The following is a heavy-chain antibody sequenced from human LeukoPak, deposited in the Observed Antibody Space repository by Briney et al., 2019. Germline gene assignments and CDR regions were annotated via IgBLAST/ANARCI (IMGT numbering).Heavy chain of an antibody. CDR3: ARAGYSSGWYEGVTYYYYGMDV. CDR1: GYIFPDYY. CDR2: INPNSGGT. Sequence: GASVKVSCKGSGYIFPDYYIYWVRQAPGQGLEWMGWINPNSGGTNYAQKFQGWVTMTRDTSISTAYMELSRLRSDDTAVYYCARAGYSSGWYEGVTYYYYGMDVWGQGTTVTVSS. V-gene: IGHV1-2*04. D-gene: IGHD6-19*01. J-gene: IGHJ6*02.